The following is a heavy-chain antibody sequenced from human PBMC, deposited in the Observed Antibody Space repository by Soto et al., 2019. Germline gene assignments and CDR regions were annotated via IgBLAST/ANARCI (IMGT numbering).Heavy chain of an antibody. CDR3: ARAGTNMVQFDY. J-gene: IGHJ4*02. CDR1: GGSINGHF. D-gene: IGHD3-10*01. Sequence: QVQLQESGPGLVRPSETLSLTCAVSGGSINGHFWSWIRQSPGKGLEWIGDIYYSGSTSYSPSLKSRVSISVDTSKNQFSLEVHSLTAADTAVYYCARAGTNMVQFDYWGQGTLVTVSS. CDR2: IYYSGST. V-gene: IGHV4-59*11.